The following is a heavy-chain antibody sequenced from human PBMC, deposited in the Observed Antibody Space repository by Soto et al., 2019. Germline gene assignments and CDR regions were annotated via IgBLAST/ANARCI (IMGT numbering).Heavy chain of an antibody. CDR3: ARSEEDSDYYYYGMDV. D-gene: IGHD2-15*01. V-gene: IGHV6-1*01. Sequence: SQTLSLTCVGSGDTVSSNSVAWNGVIHSPSRGLEWLGRTYYRSRWYSDYAVSVRSRIDINADTSKNQVSLQLNSVTPEDTAVYYCARSEEDSDYYYYGMDVWGQGTTVTVSS. CDR2: TYYRSRWYS. CDR1: GDTVSSNSVA. J-gene: IGHJ6*02.